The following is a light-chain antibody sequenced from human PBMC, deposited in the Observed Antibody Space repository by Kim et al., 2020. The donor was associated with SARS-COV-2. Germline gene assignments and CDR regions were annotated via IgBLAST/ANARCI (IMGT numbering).Light chain of an antibody. Sequence: GQQIPIACTATSSDVSYDNSVSWYQQHPGKAPKLIMYDVSERASGVSNRFSGSQSGNTASLTISGLRAEDEADYYCNSHTTSSTYVFGSGTRVTVL. CDR3: NSHTTSSTYV. V-gene: IGLV2-14*04. J-gene: IGLJ1*01. CDR1: SSDVSYDNS. CDR2: DVS.